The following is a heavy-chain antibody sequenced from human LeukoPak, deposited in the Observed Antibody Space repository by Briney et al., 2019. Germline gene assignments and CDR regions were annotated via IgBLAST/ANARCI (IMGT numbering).Heavy chain of an antibody. CDR2: IIPIFGTA. Sequence: SVKVSCKASGGTFSSYAISWVRQAPGQGLEWMGGIIPIFGTANYAQKFQGRVTITADESTSTAYMELSSLRSEDTAVYYCASGLLWFGAPTHYFDYWGQGTLVTVSS. V-gene: IGHV1-69*13. CDR3: ASGLLWFGAPTHYFDY. D-gene: IGHD3-10*01. J-gene: IGHJ4*02. CDR1: GGTFSSYA.